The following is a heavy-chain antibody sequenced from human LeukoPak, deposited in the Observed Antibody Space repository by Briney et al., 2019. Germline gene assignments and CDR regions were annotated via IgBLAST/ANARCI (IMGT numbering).Heavy chain of an antibody. Sequence: SETLSLTCTVSGGSISSSSYYWGWIRQPPGKGLEWIGSIYYSGSTYYNPSLKSRVTISVDTSKNQFSLKLSSVTAADTAVYYCARVSRWYLLDYWGQGTLVSVSS. CDR2: IYYSGST. CDR1: GGSISSSSYY. J-gene: IGHJ4*02. V-gene: IGHV4-39*07. CDR3: ARVSRWYLLDY. D-gene: IGHD6-13*01.